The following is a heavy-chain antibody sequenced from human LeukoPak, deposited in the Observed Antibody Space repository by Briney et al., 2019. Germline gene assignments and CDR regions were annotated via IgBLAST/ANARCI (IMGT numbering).Heavy chain of an antibody. Sequence: ASVKVSCKASGYTFTTYDINWVRQATGQGLEWMGWMNPNSGNTGYAQKFQGRVTMTRNTSMSTAYMELNSLRSEDTAVYYCARVNYYGSGKKDLDYWGQGTLVTVSS. J-gene: IGHJ4*02. D-gene: IGHD3-10*01. CDR3: ARVNYYGSGKKDLDY. V-gene: IGHV1-8*01. CDR1: GYTFTTYD. CDR2: MNPNSGNT.